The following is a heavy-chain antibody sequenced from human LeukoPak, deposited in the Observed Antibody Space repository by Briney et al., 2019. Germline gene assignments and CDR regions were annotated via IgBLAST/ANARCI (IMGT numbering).Heavy chain of an antibody. J-gene: IGHJ3*02. CDR1: GGSISSYY. CDR3: AREPLLGYCSSTSCYGAFDI. D-gene: IGHD2-2*01. Sequence: SETLSLTCTVSGGSISSYYWSWIRQPAGKGLEWIGRIYTSGSTNYNPSLKSRVTISVDTSKNQFSLKLSSVTAADTAVYYCAREPLLGYCSSTSCYGAFDIWGQGTMVTVSS. V-gene: IGHV4-4*07. CDR2: IYTSGST.